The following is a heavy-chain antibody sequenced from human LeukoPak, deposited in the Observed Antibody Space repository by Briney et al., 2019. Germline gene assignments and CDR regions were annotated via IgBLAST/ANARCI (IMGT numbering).Heavy chain of an antibody. D-gene: IGHD3-3*01. Sequence: SETLSLTCTVSGGSISSYYWSWIRQPPGKGLEWIGYIYYSGSTNYNPSLKSRVTISEYTSKNQFSLKLSSVTAADTAVYYCARVIMSSVYYYYLDVWGKGTTVTVSS. CDR3: ARVIMSSVYYYYLDV. CDR2: IYYSGST. CDR1: GGSISSYY. V-gene: IGHV4-59*01. J-gene: IGHJ6*03.